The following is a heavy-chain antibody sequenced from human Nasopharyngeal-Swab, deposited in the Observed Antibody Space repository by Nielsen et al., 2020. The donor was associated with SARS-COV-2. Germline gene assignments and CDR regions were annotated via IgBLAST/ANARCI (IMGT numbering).Heavy chain of an antibody. CDR2: INDYGDRI. CDR3: VKFLAGSGDYYYYGMDV. D-gene: IGHD6-19*01. Sequence: VRQMPGKGLEYVSTINDYGDRINYADSVEGRFTISRDIPKNTLYLQMSSLRAEDTAVYYCVKFLAGSGDYYYYGMDVWGQGTTVTVSS. V-gene: IGHV3-64D*08. J-gene: IGHJ6*02.